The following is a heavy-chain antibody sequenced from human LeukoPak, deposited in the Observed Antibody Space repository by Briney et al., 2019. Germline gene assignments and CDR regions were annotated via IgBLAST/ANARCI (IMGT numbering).Heavy chain of an antibody. CDR3: ATDNYYYYGLDV. V-gene: IGHV4-61*02. J-gene: IGHJ6*02. CDR2: IFTSGST. CDR1: GGSITKGNYY. Sequence: SQTLSFTCTVSGGSITKGNYYWNWIRQPAGKGLEWIGRIFTSGSTNYNPSLKSRVTISLDTSKNQFSLRLSSVTAADTAVYYCATDNYYYYGLDVWGQGTTVTISS.